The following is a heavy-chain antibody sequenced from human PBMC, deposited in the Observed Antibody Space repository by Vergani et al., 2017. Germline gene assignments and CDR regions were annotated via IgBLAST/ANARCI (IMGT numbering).Heavy chain of an antibody. D-gene: IGHD2-21*02. J-gene: IGHJ4*02. CDR2: INHSGST. CDR1: GGSFSGYY. V-gene: IGHV4-34*01. CDR3: ARGDGVVTVDYFDY. Sequence: QVQLQQWGAGLLKPSETLSLTCAVYGGSFSGYYWSWIRQPPGKGLEWIGEINHSGSTNDNPSLKSRVTISVDTSKNQFSLKLSSVTAADTAVYYCARGDGVVTVDYFDYWGQGTLVTVSS.